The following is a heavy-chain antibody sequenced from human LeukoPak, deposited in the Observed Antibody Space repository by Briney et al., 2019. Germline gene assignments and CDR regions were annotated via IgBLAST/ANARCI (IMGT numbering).Heavy chain of an antibody. CDR3: ARHASSGWLFDY. V-gene: IGHV4-4*07. D-gene: IGHD6-19*01. J-gene: IGHJ4*02. CDR2: VYTSGNN. CDR1: GLSVRSYS. Sequence: SETLSLTCSVSGLSVRSYSWNWIRQPAGKGLEYLGRVYTSGNNNYNPSLKGRVTMSVDTSKNQFSLQLTSVTAADTAVYYCARHASSGWLFDYWGQGTLVTVSS.